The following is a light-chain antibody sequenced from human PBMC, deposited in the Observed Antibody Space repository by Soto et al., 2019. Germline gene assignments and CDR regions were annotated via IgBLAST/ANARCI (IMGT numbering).Light chain of an antibody. CDR3: CSYAGSYTGV. V-gene: IGLV2-11*01. J-gene: IGLJ1*01. CDR1: SSDVGGYNY. Sequence: QAVVTQPASVSGSPGQSITISCTGSSSDVGGYNYVSWYQQHPGKAPKVMIYDVTQRPSGVPDRFSGTKSGNTASLTISGLQAEDEADYYCCSYAGSYTGVFGSGTKLTVL. CDR2: DVT.